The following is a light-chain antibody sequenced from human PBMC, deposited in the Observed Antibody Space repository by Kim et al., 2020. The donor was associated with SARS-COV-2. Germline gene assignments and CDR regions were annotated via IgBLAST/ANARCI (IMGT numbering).Light chain of an antibody. Sequence: QPVLTQSPSASASLGASVKLTCTLSSGHSSYAIAWHQQQPEKGPRYLMKFNSDGSHSKGDGVPDRFSGSSSGAERYLTISSLQSDDEADYYCQTWGAGLVFGGGTQLTVL. CDR1: SGHSSYA. V-gene: IGLV4-69*01. CDR2: FNSDGSH. J-gene: IGLJ7*01. CDR3: QTWGAGLV.